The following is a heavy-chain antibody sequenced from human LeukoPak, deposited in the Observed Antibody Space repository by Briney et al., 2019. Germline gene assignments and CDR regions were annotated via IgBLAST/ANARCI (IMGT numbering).Heavy chain of an antibody. D-gene: IGHD5-24*01. CDR2: IYHSGST. CDR1: GYSISSGYY. V-gene: IGHV4-38-2*02. Sequence: SETLSLTCTVSGYSISSGYYWGWIRQPPGKGLEWIGSIYHSGSTYYNPSLKSRVTISVDTSKNQFSLKLSSVTAADTAVYYCARDRGEMANLGAFDIWGQGTMVTVSS. J-gene: IGHJ3*02. CDR3: ARDRGEMANLGAFDI.